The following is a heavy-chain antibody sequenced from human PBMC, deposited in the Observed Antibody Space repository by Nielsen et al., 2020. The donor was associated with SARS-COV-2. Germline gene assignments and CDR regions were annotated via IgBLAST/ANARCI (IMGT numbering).Heavy chain of an antibody. V-gene: IGHV4-59*01. J-gene: IGHJ6*03. CDR3: ARGRTENYDFWSGYYYYYYMDV. D-gene: IGHD3-3*01. Sequence: SETLSLTCTVSGGSISSYYWSWIRQPPGRGLEWIGYIYYSGSTNYNPSLKSRVTISVDTSKNQFSLKLSSVTAADTAVYYCARGRTENYDFWSGYYYYYYMDVWGKGTTVTVSS. CDR1: GGSISSYY. CDR2: IYYSGST.